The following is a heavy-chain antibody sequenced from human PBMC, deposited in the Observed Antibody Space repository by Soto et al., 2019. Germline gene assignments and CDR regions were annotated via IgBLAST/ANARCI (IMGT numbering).Heavy chain of an antibody. J-gene: IGHJ4*02. Sequence: LRLSCAASGFTFSSYWMGWVRQTPAKGLEWVANIKQDGSERYYVDSVKGRFTISRDNAKNSLYLQMNSLRAEDTAVYYCARENYFDYWGQGTLVTVSS. V-gene: IGHV3-7*04. CDR3: ARENYFDY. CDR1: GFTFSSYW. CDR2: IKQDGSER.